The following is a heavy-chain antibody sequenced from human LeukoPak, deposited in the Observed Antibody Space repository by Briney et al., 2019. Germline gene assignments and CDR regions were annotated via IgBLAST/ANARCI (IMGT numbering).Heavy chain of an antibody. CDR1: GGSFSGYY. CDR2: INHSGST. V-gene: IGHV4-34*01. CDR3: ARASGYDLDYYFDY. Sequence: NPSETLSLTCAVYGGSFSGYYWSWIRQPPGKGLEWIGEINHSGSTNYNPSLKSRVTISVDTSKNQFSLKLSSVTAADTAVYYCARASGYDLDYYFDYWGQGTLVTVSS. J-gene: IGHJ4*02. D-gene: IGHD5-12*01.